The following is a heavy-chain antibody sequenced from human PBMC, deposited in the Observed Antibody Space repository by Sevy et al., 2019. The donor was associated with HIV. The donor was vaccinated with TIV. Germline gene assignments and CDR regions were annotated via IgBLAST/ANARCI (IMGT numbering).Heavy chain of an antibody. V-gene: IGHV3-23*01. D-gene: IGHD5-18*01. CDR1: GFTFSSYA. J-gene: IGHJ4*02. Sequence: GGSLRLSCAASGFTFSSYAMSWVRQAPGKGLEWVSAISGSGGSTYYADSVKGRFTISRDNSKNTLYLQMNSLRAEDMAVYYCAKDEYSYGGIGYWGQGTLVTVSS. CDR3: AKDEYSYGGIGY. CDR2: ISGSGGST.